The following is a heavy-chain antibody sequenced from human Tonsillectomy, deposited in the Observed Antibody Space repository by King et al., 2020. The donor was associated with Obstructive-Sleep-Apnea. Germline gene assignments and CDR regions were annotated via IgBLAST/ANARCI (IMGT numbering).Heavy chain of an antibody. CDR2: INSDGSST. CDR1: GFTFSSYW. Sequence: VQLVESGGGLVQPGGSLRLSCAASGFTFSSYWMHWVRQAPGKGLVWVSRINSDGSSTSYADSVKGRFTISRDNAKNTLYLQMNSLRAEDTAVYYCARDGAQYQLPHWYFDLWGRGTLVTVSS. CDR3: ARDGAQYQLPHWYFDL. V-gene: IGHV3-74*01. D-gene: IGHD2-2*01. J-gene: IGHJ2*01.